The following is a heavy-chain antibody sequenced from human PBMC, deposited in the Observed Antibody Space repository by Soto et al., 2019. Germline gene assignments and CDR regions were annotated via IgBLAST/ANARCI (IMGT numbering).Heavy chain of an antibody. CDR3: AKDPNGSGSYTDY. CDR1: GFTFSRYG. J-gene: IGHJ4*02. CDR2: ISYDGSNK. V-gene: IGHV3-30*18. D-gene: IGHD3-10*01. Sequence: QVQLVESGGGVVQPGRSLRLSCAASGFTFSRYGMHWVRQAPGKGLEWVAVISYDGSNKYYADSVKGRFTISRDNSKNTLYLQMNSLRTEDTAVYYCAKDPNGSGSYTDYWGQGTLVTVSS.